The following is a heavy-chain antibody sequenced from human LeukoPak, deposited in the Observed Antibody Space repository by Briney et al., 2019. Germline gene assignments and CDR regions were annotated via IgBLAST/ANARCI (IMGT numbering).Heavy chain of an antibody. CDR2: IYHSGST. CDR1: GGSISSGGYS. D-gene: IGHD6-13*01. CDR3: ARGWQQLPYNWFDP. J-gene: IGHJ5*02. V-gene: IGHV4-30-2*01. Sequence: SQTLSLTCAVSGGSISSGGYSWRWIRQPPGKGLEWIGYIYHSGSTYYNPSLKSRVTISVDTSKNQFSLKLSSVTAADTAVYYCARGWQQLPYNWFDPWGQGTLVTVSS.